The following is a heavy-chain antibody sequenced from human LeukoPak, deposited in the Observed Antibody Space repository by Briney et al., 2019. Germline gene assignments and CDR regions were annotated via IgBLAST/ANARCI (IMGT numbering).Heavy chain of an antibody. CDR3: ARDGGYSGYDFDY. CDR1: GLTFSSYS. Sequence: PGGSLRLSCAASGLTFSSYSMNWVRQAPGKGLEWVSSISSSSSYIYYADSVKGRFTISRDNAKNSLYLQMNSLRAEDTAVYYCARDGGYSGYDFDYWGQGTLVTVSS. V-gene: IGHV3-21*01. J-gene: IGHJ4*02. CDR2: ISSSSSYI. D-gene: IGHD5-12*01.